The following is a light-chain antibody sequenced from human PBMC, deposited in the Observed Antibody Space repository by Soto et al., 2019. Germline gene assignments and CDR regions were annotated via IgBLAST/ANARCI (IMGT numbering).Light chain of an antibody. CDR2: GHS. J-gene: IGLJ2*01. CDR1: SSNIGAGYD. Sequence: QSVLTQPPSVSGAPGQRVTISCTGSSSNIGAGYDVHWYQQLPGTAPKLLIYGHSNRPSGVPDRFSGSKSGTSASLAITGLQAEDEADYYCQSYASSLSGPVVFGGGTKLTVL. CDR3: QSYASSLSGPVV. V-gene: IGLV1-40*01.